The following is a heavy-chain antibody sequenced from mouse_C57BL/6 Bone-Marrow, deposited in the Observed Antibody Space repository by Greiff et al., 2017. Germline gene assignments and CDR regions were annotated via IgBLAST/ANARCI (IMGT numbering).Heavy chain of an antibody. CDR1: GFSLTSYG. Sequence: QVQLKQSGPGLVQPSQSLSITCTVSGFSLTSYGVHWVRQSPGKGLEWLGVIWSGGSTDYNAAFISRLSISKDNSKSQVFFKMNSLQADDTAIYYCARWVITTRGWYFDGWGTGTTVTVSS. CDR2: IWSGGST. V-gene: IGHV2-2*01. J-gene: IGHJ1*03. D-gene: IGHD2-4*01. CDR3: ARWVITTRGWYFDG.